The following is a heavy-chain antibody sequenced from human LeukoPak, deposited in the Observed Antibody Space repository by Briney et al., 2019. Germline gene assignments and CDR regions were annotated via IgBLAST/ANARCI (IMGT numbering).Heavy chain of an antibody. CDR1: GYTFTIYY. D-gene: IGHD5-24*01. J-gene: IGHJ6*02. CDR3: ARATPEGYNFVIDYYGMDV. Sequence: GASVNVSCKASGYTFTIYYMHWVRQAPGQGLEWMGIINPSGGSTGYVQKSQGRVTMTRDTSTSTVYMELSSLRSEDTAVYYCARATPEGYNFVIDYYGMDVWGQGTTVTVSS. CDR2: INPSGGST. V-gene: IGHV1-46*01.